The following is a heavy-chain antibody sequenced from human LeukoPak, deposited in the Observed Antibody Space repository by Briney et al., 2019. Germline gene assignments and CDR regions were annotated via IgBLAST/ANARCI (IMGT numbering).Heavy chain of an antibody. V-gene: IGHV3-48*04. Sequence: GGSLRLSCAASGFTFSSYWMHWVRQAPGKGLVWVSYISSSGSTIYYADSVKGRFTISRDNAKNSLYLQMSSLRAEDTAVYYCARVSSGYGVYWGQGTLVTVSS. D-gene: IGHD3-22*01. CDR2: ISSSGSTI. J-gene: IGHJ4*02. CDR3: ARVSSGYGVY. CDR1: GFTFSSYW.